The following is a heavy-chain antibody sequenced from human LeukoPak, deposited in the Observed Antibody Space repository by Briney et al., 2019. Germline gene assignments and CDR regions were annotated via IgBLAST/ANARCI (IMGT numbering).Heavy chain of an antibody. CDR1: GFTVITND. D-gene: IGHD1-14*01. CDR3: ARGVEPLAANTLAY. Sequence: GGSLRLSCAASGFTVITNDMTWVRQAPGKGLEWVSVLYSDGNTKYADSVQGRFTISRDNSKGTLYLEMNSLSPDDTAVYYCARGVEPLAANTLAYWGQGTLVTVSS. CDR2: LYSDGNT. J-gene: IGHJ4*02. V-gene: IGHV3-53*01.